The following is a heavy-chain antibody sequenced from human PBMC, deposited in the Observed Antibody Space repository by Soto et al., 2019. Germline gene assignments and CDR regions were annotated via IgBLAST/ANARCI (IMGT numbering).Heavy chain of an antibody. Sequence: QVQLVQSGAEVRKPGSSVKVSCRASGGTFSDFTVTWVRQAPGQGLEWMGGIIPILEATKYAQTFQDRATFTADESTSTVFMELISLRSEDTAVYFCATSYCGNECQPNRAFYYFGWDVWGQGTTVTVSS. V-gene: IGHV1-69*01. J-gene: IGHJ6*02. D-gene: IGHD2-21*01. CDR1: GGTFSDFT. CDR3: ATSYCGNECQPNRAFYYFGWDV. CDR2: IIPILEAT.